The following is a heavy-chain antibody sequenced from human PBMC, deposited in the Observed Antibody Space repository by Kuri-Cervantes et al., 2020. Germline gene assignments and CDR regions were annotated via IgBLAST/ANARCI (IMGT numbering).Heavy chain of an antibody. CDR3: ARGPAAAKAYYYMDV. J-gene: IGHJ6*03. D-gene: IGHD2-2*01. CDR2: ISWDGGST. Sequence: GGSLRLSCAASGFTFDDYAMHWVRQAPGKGLEWVSLISWDGGSTYYAGSVKGRFTISRDNAKNSLYLQMNSLRAEDTAVYYCARGPAAAKAYYYMDVWGKGTTVTVSS. V-gene: IGHV3-43D*04. CDR1: GFTFDDYA.